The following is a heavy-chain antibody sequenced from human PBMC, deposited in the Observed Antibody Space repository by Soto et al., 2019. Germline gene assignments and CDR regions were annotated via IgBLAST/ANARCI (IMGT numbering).Heavy chain of an antibody. D-gene: IGHD3-9*01. Sequence: QVQLVESGGGVVQPGRSLRLSCAASGFTFSSYGMHWVRQAPGKGLEWVAVIWYDGSNKYYADSVKGRFTISRDNSKNTLYLQMNSLRAEDTAVYYCARDATILTGYYFDYWGQGTLVTVSS. J-gene: IGHJ4*02. V-gene: IGHV3-33*01. CDR1: GFTFSSYG. CDR2: IWYDGSNK. CDR3: ARDATILTGYYFDY.